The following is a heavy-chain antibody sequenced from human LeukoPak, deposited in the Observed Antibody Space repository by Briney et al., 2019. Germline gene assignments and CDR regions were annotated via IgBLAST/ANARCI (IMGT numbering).Heavy chain of an antibody. J-gene: IGHJ2*01. CDR3: AKASVPAAMTLGLTGYFDL. Sequence: SQTLSLTCAVSGGSISSGGYSWSWIRQPPGKGLEWIGYIYHSGSTYYNPSLKSRVTISVDRSKNQFSLKLSSVTAADTAVYYCAKASVPAAMTLGLTGYFDLWGRGTLVTVSS. V-gene: IGHV4-30-2*01. D-gene: IGHD2-2*01. CDR1: GGSISSGGYS. CDR2: IYHSGST.